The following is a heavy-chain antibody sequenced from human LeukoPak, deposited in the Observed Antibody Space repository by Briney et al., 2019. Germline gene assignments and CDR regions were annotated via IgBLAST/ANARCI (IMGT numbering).Heavy chain of an antibody. Sequence: GGSLRLSCAASGFTFSSYDMHWVRQATGKGLELVSAIGTAGDTYYPGSVKGRFTISRENAKNSLYLQMNSLRAGDTAVYYWQRAAYDILTGQPIFDYWGQGTLVTVSS. V-gene: IGHV3-13*01. J-gene: IGHJ4*02. CDR2: IGTAGDT. CDR3: QRAAYDILTGQPIFDY. CDR1: GFTFSSYD. D-gene: IGHD3-9*01.